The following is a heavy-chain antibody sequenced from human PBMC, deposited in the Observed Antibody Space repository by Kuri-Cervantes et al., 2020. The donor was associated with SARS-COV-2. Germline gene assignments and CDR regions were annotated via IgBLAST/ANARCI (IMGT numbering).Heavy chain of an antibody. V-gene: IGHV4-4*07. CDR1: GGSISSYY. Sequence: SETLSLTCTVSGGSISSYYWSWIRQPAGKGLEWIGRIYTSGSTNYNPSLKSRVTMSVDTSKNQFSLKLSSVTAADTAVYYCAREQFTDGYNYDYFDYWGQGTLVTVSS. CDR2: IYTSGST. D-gene: IGHD5-24*01. J-gene: IGHJ4*02. CDR3: AREQFTDGYNYDYFDY.